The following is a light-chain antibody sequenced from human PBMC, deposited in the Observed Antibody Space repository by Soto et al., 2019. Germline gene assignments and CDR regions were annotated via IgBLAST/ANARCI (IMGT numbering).Light chain of an antibody. V-gene: IGLV2-14*01. CDR1: SGDVGGYNY. J-gene: IGLJ1*01. CDR3: SSYTSSSTPYV. CDR2: DVT. Sequence: SALTQPASASGSPGQSITISCTGTSGDVGGYNYVSWYQQHPVKAPKLMIYDVTNRPSGVSDRFSGSKSGNTASLTISGLQAEDEADYYCSSYTSSSTPYVFGTGTKVTVL.